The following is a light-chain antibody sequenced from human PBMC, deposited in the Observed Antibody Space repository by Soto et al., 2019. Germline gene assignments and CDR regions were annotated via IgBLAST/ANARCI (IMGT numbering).Light chain of an antibody. CDR2: AAS. J-gene: IGKJ2*01. CDR3: QQINSYPYT. CDR1: QAMNRD. V-gene: IGKV1-9*01. Sequence: DIQLTRSPSFLSPSVGDRVTITCRASQAMNRDLAWYQQRPGTAPKLLIYAASILQSGVPSRFSGSGFGTLFTLTISSLQPEDAGTYFCQQINSYPYTFGQGTKLEIK.